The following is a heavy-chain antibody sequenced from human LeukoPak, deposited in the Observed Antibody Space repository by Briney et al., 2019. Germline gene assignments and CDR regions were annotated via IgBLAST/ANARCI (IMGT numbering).Heavy chain of an antibody. V-gene: IGHV1-46*01. D-gene: IGHD4-23*01. CDR1: GYTFSNYY. Sequence: ASVKVSCKASGYTFSNYYIHWVRQAPGQGLEWMGKINPSGGRTVYAQKFQGRVTVTSDTSTSTVYMDLSSLRSEDAAVYYCVRELAGGYFDYWGQGTLVTVSS. J-gene: IGHJ4*02. CDR2: INPSGGRT. CDR3: VRELAGGYFDY.